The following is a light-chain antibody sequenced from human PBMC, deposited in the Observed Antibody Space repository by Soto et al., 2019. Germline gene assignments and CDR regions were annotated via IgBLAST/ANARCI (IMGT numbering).Light chain of an antibody. CDR1: QSVFFTSNNKNY. J-gene: IGKJ4*01. CDR2: WAS. Sequence: DILMTQSPDSLAVSLGERATINCESSQSVFFTSNNKNYLAWYQQKPGQPPKLLLSWASARESGVPERFSGSGSGTLFTLSISSLQAEDVAVYYCQQYYTLPLTFGGGTKGGYQ. V-gene: IGKV4-1*01. CDR3: QQYYTLPLT.